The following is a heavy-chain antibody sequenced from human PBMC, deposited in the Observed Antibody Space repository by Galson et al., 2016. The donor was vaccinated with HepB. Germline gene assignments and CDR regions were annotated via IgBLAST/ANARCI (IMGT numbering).Heavy chain of an antibody. D-gene: IGHD6-6*01. Sequence: WIGYIYYSGSTNYNPSLKSRVTISVDTSKNQFSLKLSSVTAADTAVYYCVRGLKAARHYYYYYMDVWGKGTTVTVSS. J-gene: IGHJ6*03. CDR2: IYYSGST. CDR3: VRGLKAARHYYYYYMDV. V-gene: IGHV4-59*09.